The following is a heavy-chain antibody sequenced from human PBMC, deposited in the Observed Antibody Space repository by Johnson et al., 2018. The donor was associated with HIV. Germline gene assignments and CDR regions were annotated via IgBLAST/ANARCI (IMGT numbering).Heavy chain of an antibody. CDR2: ISYDGSDK. Sequence: QVQLVESGGGVVQPGRSLRLSCAASGFTFSSYAMHWVRQAPAKGLEWVAVISYDGSDKDYADSVKGRFTISRDNSKNTLYLQMNSLRAEDTAVYYCARFDEGWTAFDIWGQGTMVTVSS. CDR1: GFTFSSYA. D-gene: IGHD2-15*01. J-gene: IGHJ3*02. V-gene: IGHV3-30*04. CDR3: ARFDEGWTAFDI.